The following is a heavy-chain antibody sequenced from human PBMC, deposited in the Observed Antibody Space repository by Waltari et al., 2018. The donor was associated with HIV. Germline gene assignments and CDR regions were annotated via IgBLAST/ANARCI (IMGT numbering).Heavy chain of an antibody. CDR3: ARVDMVTTPYFFDF. J-gene: IGHJ4*02. Sequence: QVQLQESGPGLVKPSQTLSLTCTVSGGSISSGVYYWSWIRQHPGKGLEWIGYIFYSGITSYNPSLKSRVTISVDTSMNQFSLKLSSVTAADTAVYYCARVDMVTTPYFFDFWGQGTLVTVSP. CDR2: IFYSGIT. V-gene: IGHV4-31*03. CDR1: GGSISSGVYY. D-gene: IGHD4-17*01.